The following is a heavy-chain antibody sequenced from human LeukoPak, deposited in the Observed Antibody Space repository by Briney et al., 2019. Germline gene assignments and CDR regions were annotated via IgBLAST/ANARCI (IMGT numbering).Heavy chain of an antibody. CDR3: AKDTRDDHHSDY. D-gene: IGHD1-14*01. Sequence: GGSLRLSCAASGFTFTAYGMHWVRQAPGKGLEWVAIVSYDGINKYYPDSVKGRFTISRDNSKNTLYLQMNSLRAEDTAVYYCAKDTRDDHHSDYWGQGTLVTVSS. J-gene: IGHJ4*02. V-gene: IGHV3-30*18. CDR1: GFTFTAYG. CDR2: VSYDGINK.